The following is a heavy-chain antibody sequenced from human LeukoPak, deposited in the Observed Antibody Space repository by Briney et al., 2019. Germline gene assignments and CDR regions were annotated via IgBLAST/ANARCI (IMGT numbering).Heavy chain of an antibody. CDR2: TNPNSGNT. Sequence: ASVKVSCKASGYTFTSYDINWVRRATGQGLEWMGWTNPNSGNTGYAQKFQGRVTMTRNTSMSTAYMELSSLRSEDTAVYYCAADLYSSSSSYYYYMDVWGKGTTVTVSS. D-gene: IGHD6-6*01. V-gene: IGHV1-8*01. CDR3: AADLYSSSSSYYYYMDV. J-gene: IGHJ6*03. CDR1: GYTFTSYD.